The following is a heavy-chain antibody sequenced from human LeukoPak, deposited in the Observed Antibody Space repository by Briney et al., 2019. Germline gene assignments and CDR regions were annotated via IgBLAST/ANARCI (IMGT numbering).Heavy chain of an antibody. CDR3: ARHAEMATTDY. CDR1: GYSFTSYW. J-gene: IGHJ4*02. D-gene: IGHD5-24*01. CDR2: IYPGDSDT. V-gene: IGHV5-51*01. Sequence: GESLQISWKGSGYSFTSYWIGWVRQLPGKGLEWMGIIYPGDSDTRYSPSFQGQVTISADKSISTAYLQWSSLKASDTAMYYCARHAEMATTDYWGQGTLVTVSS.